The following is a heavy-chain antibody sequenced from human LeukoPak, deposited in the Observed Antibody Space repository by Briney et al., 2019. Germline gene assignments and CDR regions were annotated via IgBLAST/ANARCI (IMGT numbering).Heavy chain of an antibody. V-gene: IGHV3-30*03. CDR2: ISYDGSNK. D-gene: IGHD6-6*01. CDR1: GFTFSSYG. J-gene: IGHJ5*02. CDR3: ASSSSFNWFDP. Sequence: GGSLRLSCAASGFTFSSYGMHWVRQAPGKGLEWVAVISYDGSNKYYADSVKGRFTISRDNSKNTLYLQMNSLRAEDTAVYYCASSSSFNWFDPWGQGTLVTVSS.